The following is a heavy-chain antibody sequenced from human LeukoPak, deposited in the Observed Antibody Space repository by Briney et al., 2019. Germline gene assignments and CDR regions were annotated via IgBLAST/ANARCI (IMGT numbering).Heavy chain of an antibody. J-gene: IGHJ6*03. CDR1: GGSISSYY. CDR3: ARARPSSSRSLYYYYMDV. V-gene: IGHV4-4*07. D-gene: IGHD6-6*01. CDR2: IYTSGST. Sequence: SETLSLTCTVSGGSISSYYWSWIRQPAGKGLEWIGRIYTSGSTNYNPSLKSRVTMSVDTPKNQFSLKLSSVTAADTAVYYCARARPSSSRSLYYYYMDVWGKGTTVTVSS.